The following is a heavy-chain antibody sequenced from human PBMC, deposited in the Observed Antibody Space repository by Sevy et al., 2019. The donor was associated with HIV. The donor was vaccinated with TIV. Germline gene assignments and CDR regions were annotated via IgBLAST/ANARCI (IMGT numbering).Heavy chain of an antibody. D-gene: IGHD4-4*01. CDR1: GFAVSDNC. CDR3: ARDRVVHNDYIFVAYYYGMDV. V-gene: IGHV3-53*01. J-gene: IGHJ6*02. Sequence: GGSLRLSCAVSGFAVSDNCMSWVRQSPGKGLEWVSVIFSGGRTSYADSVKGRFTVARDGSKNTLYLQMDNLRAEDTPTYYCARDRVVHNDYIFVAYYYGMDVWGQGTTVTVSS. CDR2: IFSGGRT.